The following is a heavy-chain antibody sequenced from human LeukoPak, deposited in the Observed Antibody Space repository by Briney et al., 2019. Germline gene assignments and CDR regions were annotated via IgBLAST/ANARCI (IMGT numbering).Heavy chain of an antibody. D-gene: IGHD4-17*01. CDR1: GFTFSSYA. Sequence: GGSLRLSCSASGFTFSSYAMHWVRQAPGKGLEYVSAISSNGGSTYYADSVKGRFTISRDNSKNTLYLQMSSLRAEGTAVYYCVKDSTVTTFDYWGQGTLVTVSS. J-gene: IGHJ4*02. V-gene: IGHV3-64D*06. CDR3: VKDSTVTTFDY. CDR2: ISSNGGST.